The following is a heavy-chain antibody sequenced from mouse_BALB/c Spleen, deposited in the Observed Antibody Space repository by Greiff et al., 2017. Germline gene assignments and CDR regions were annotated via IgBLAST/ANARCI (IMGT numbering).Heavy chain of an antibody. J-gene: IGHJ4*01. CDR1: GYSFTSYYV. CDR3: TSQDRSFYAMDY. Sequence: VQLQQSGPGLVKPSQSLSLTCTVTGYSFTSYYVRYWIRQFPGNKLEWMVYISYNGSTSYNHSLKSRITITRDTSKNQFFLQLNSVTTEDTATYYCTSQDRSFYAMDYWGQGTSVTVSS. V-gene: IGHV3-2*02. D-gene: IGHD2-14*01. CDR2: ISYNGST.